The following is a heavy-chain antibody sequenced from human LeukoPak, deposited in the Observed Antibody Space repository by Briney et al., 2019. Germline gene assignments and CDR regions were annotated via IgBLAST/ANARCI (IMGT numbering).Heavy chain of an antibody. J-gene: IGHJ6*02. D-gene: IGHD4-17*01. CDR2: ISYDGSNK. CDR1: GFTFSSYG. Sequence: GGSLRVSCAASGFTFSSYGMHWVRQAPGKGLEWVAVISYDGSNKYYADSVKGRFTISRDNSKKTLYLQMNSLRAEDTAVYYCAKDSLSRADYDLHYSYGMDVWGQGTTVTVSS. V-gene: IGHV3-30*18. CDR3: AKDSLSRADYDLHYSYGMDV.